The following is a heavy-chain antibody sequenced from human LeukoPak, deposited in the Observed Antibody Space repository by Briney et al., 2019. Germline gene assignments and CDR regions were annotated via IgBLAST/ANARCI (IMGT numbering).Heavy chain of an antibody. CDR1: GYTFTGYY. CDR2: VTPNTGGT. CDR3: ARDQIASPNWELDY. V-gene: IGHV1-2*02. D-gene: IGHD1-1*01. Sequence: ASVKVSCKASGYTFTGYYIHWVRQAPGQSLEWMGWVTPNTGGTNYAQKFQGRVTMTRDTSISTAYMELSRLTSDDTAVYYCARDQIASPNWELDYWGQGTLVAVSS. J-gene: IGHJ4*02.